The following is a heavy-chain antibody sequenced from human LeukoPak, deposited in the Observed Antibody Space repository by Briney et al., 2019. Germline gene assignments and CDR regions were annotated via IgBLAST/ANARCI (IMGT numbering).Heavy chain of an antibody. Sequence: GGSLTLFCAASGFTFSSYSMNWVRQAPGKGLEWVSSISSSSSYIYYADSVKGRFTISRDNAKNSLYLQMNSLRAEDTAVYYCARDRLVVVPAAIYYYYGMDVWGQGTTVTVSS. CDR2: ISSSSSYI. CDR1: GFTFSSYS. J-gene: IGHJ6*02. CDR3: ARDRLVVVPAAIYYYYGMDV. V-gene: IGHV3-21*01. D-gene: IGHD2-2*01.